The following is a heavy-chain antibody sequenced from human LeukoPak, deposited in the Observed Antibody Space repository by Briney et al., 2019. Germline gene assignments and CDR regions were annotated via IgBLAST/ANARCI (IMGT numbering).Heavy chain of an antibody. CDR1: GYTFTSYY. V-gene: IGHV1-46*01. J-gene: IGHJ6*02. CDR2: INPSGGST. D-gene: IGHD3-10*01. Sequence: GASVKVSCKASGYTFTSYYMHWVRQAPGQGLEWMGIINPSGGSTSYAQKFQGRVTMTRDSSTSTVYMELSSLRSEDTAVYYCARVVAPLSYYYYGMDVWGQGATVTVSS. CDR3: ARVVAPLSYYYYGMDV.